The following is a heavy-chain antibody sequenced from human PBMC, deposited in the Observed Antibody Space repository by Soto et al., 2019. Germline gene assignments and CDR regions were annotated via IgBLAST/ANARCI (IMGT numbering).Heavy chain of an antibody. CDR1: GFTFSSSW. V-gene: IGHV3-7*01. Sequence: GGSLRLSCAASGFTFSSSWMSWVRQAPGKGLEWVATIQPDGGEKYYVDSVKGRFTISRDNAKNSLYLQMNSLRVEDTAVFYCADPLDLDVWGKGATVTVSS. CDR2: IQPDGGEK. J-gene: IGHJ6*04. CDR3: ADPLDLDV.